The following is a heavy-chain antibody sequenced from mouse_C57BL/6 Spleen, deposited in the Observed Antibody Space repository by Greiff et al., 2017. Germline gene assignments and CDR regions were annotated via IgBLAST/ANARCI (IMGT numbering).Heavy chain of an antibody. Sequence: QVQLKESGAELVRPGASVTLSCKASGYTFTDYEMHWVKQTPVHGLEWIGAIDPETGGTAYNQKFKGKAILTADKSSSTAYMELRSLTSEDSAVYYCTEGGRHYYGSSDYYAMDYWGQGTSVTVSS. J-gene: IGHJ4*01. D-gene: IGHD1-1*01. CDR3: TEGGRHYYGSSDYYAMDY. V-gene: IGHV1-15*01. CDR1: GYTFTDYE. CDR2: IDPETGGT.